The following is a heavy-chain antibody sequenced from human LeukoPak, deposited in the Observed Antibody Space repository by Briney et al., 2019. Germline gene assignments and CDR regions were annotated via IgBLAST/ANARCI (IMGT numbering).Heavy chain of an antibody. CDR2: ISSSNNTI. J-gene: IGHJ4*02. D-gene: IGHD3-10*01. V-gene: IGHV3-48*02. Sequence: PGGSLRLSCAASGFTFSSYSMNWVPQAPGKGREWVSYISSSNNTIYYAHCVKGRFTLSRHNPKNSLYLHVNSLRDEDTAVYYCAKAKFTKVRGVKFFDYWGQGTLVTVSS. CDR3: AKAKFTKVRGVKFFDY. CDR1: GFTFSSYS.